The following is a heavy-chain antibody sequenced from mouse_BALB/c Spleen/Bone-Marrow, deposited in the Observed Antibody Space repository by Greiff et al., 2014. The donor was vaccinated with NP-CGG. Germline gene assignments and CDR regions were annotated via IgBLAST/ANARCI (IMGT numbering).Heavy chain of an antibody. CDR1: GYAFSSYW. Sequence: VNVVESGAELVRPGSSVKISCKASGYAFSSYWMNWVKQRPGQGLEWIGQIYPGDGDTNYNGNFKDKAALTTDKSSTTAYMQLSSLTSGDSAVYFCARGGRLTGYYFDYWGQGTTLTVSS. CDR3: ARGGRLTGYYFDY. D-gene: IGHD4-1*01. J-gene: IGHJ2*01. V-gene: IGHV1-80*01. CDR2: IYPGDGDT.